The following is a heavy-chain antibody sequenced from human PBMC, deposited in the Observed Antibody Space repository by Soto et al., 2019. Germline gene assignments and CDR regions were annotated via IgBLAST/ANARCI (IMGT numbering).Heavy chain of an antibody. D-gene: IGHD6-13*01. CDR1: GFSLSTSGVG. CDR2: IYWDDDK. Sequence: QITLKESVPTLVKPTQTLTLTCTFSGFSLSTSGVGVGWIRQPPGKALEWLALIYWDDDKRYSPSRKSSLTITKDTSNNQVVLTMTNMDPVDTATYYCAHIFSRWYGDNWFDHWGQGTLVTVSS. CDR3: AHIFSRWYGDNWFDH. V-gene: IGHV2-5*02. J-gene: IGHJ5*02.